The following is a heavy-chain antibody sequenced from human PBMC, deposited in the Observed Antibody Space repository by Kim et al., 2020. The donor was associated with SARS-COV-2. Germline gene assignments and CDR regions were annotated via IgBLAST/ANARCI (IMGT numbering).Heavy chain of an antibody. CDR1: GGSISSYY. D-gene: IGHD6-19*01. J-gene: IGHJ2*01. Sequence: SETLSLTCTVSGGSISSYYWSWIRQPPGKGLEWIGYIYYSGSTNYNPSLKSRVTISVDTSKNQFSLKLSSVTAADTAVYYCAGPVAGTGWYFDLWGRGTLVTVSS. V-gene: IGHV4-59*13. CDR3: AGPVAGTGWYFDL. CDR2: IYYSGST.